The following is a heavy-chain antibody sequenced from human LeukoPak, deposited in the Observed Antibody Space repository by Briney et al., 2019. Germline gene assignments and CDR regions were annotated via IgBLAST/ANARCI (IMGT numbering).Heavy chain of an antibody. CDR1: GGSISSYY. D-gene: IGHD4-17*01. Sequence: SETLPLTCTVSGGSISSYYWSWIRQPAGKGLEWIGRIYTSGSTNYNPSLKSRVTMSVDTSKNQFSLKLSSVTAADTAVYYCARDPEDYGDFPDWYFDLWGRGTLVTVSS. CDR2: IYTSGST. CDR3: ARDPEDYGDFPDWYFDL. J-gene: IGHJ2*01. V-gene: IGHV4-4*07.